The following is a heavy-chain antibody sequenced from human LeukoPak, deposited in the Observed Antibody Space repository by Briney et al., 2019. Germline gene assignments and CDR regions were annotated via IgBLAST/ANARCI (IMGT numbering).Heavy chain of an antibody. Sequence: GGSLRLPCAASGFTFSSYSMNWVRQAPGKGLEWVSSISSSSSYIYYADSVKGRFTISRDNAKNSLYLQMNSLRAEDTAVYYCASGYQLLYLDYWGQGTLVTVSS. CDR3: ASGYQLLYLDY. CDR1: GFTFSSYS. D-gene: IGHD2-2*02. J-gene: IGHJ4*02. CDR2: ISSSSSYI. V-gene: IGHV3-21*01.